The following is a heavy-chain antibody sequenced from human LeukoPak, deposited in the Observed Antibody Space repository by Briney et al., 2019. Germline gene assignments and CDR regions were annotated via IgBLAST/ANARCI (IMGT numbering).Heavy chain of an antibody. J-gene: IGHJ6*03. CDR2: ISGSGGST. Sequence: GGSLRLSCAASGFTFSSYAMSWVRQAPGKGLEWVSAISGSGGSTYYADSVKGRFTISRDNSKNTLYLQMNSLRAEDTAVYYCAKGSQDLDVLLWFGVYMDVWGKGTTVTVSS. D-gene: IGHD3-10*01. CDR1: GFTFSSYA. V-gene: IGHV3-23*01. CDR3: AKGSQDLDVLLWFGVYMDV.